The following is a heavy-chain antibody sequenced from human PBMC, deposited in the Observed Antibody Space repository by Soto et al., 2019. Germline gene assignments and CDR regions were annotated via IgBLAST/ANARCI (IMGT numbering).Heavy chain of an antibody. J-gene: IGHJ3*02. D-gene: IGHD1-1*01. CDR1: GGSISSYY. CDR2: IYYSGST. CDR3: ASYGSREGHKFRPRAFDI. Sequence: PSATLSLTYTVSGGSISSYYWSWIRQPPGKGLEWIGYIYYSGSTNYNPSLKSRVTISVDTSKNQFSLKLSSVTAADTAVYYFASYGSREGHKFRPRAFDIWGQGTMVTISS. V-gene: IGHV4-59*01.